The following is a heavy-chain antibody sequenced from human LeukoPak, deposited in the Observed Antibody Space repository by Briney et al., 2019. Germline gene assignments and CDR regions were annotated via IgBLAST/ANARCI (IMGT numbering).Heavy chain of an antibody. CDR2: IIPIFGTA. J-gene: IGHJ4*02. V-gene: IGHV1-69*13. Sequence: SVKVSCKASGGTFSSYAISWVRQAPGQGLEWVGGIIPIFGTANYAQKFQGRVTITADESTSTAYMELSSLRSEDTAVYYCATPRRGYSYGLNYWGQGTLVTVSS. D-gene: IGHD5-18*01. CDR3: ATPRRGYSYGLNY. CDR1: GGTFSSYA.